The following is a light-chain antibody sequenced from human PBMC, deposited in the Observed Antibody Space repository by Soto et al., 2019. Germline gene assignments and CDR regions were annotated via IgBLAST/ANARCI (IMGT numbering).Light chain of an antibody. CDR2: GAF. CDR3: QQYNDWPLT. V-gene: IGKV3-15*01. Sequence: RVIAHSPVTQSVPLGERATLSCRASQSVSSNLAWYQQKPGQAPSLLIYGAFTRATGVPARFSGTGSGTEFTLTISSLQSEDFALYYCQQYNDWPLTFGQGTKVDIK. CDR1: QSVSSN. J-gene: IGKJ1*01.